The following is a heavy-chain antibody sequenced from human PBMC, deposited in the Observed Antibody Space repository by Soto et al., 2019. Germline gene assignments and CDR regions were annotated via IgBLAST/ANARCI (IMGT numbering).Heavy chain of an antibody. CDR3: ARGTYFDY. CDR1: GYTLNTYG. J-gene: IGHJ4*02. V-gene: IGHV1-18*01. Sequence: QVQLVQSGAEVKKPGASVKVSCKASGYTLNTYGITWVRQAPGQGLEWMGWISANNDHTNYPQKLQGRITMTTDTSTSTAYMELRSLTSEDPAVYYCARGTYFDYWGQGTLVTVSS. CDR2: ISANNDHT.